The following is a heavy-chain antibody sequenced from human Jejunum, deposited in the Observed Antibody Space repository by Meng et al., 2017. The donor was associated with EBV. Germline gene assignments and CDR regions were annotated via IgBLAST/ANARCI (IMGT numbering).Heavy chain of an antibody. V-gene: IGHV3-23*01. J-gene: IGHJ4*02. CDR2: ISGTGGNT. D-gene: IGHD5-24*01. CDR3: VRDGYNHIPFDY. CDR1: RFTLSAYA. Sequence: EVQLLESGGGLVQPGGSLRLSCVASRFTLSAYAMHWVRQAPGKRLEWVSFISGTGGNTYYADSVKGRFTISRDNSKNTLYLQMNSLSAEDTAVYYCVRDGYNHIPFDYWGQGTLVTVSS.